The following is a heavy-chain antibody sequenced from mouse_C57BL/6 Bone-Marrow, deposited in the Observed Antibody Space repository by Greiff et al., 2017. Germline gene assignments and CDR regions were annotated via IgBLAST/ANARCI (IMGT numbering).Heavy chain of an antibody. J-gene: IGHJ2*01. CDR3: ARVIYYGYVLDY. V-gene: IGHV5-16*01. Sequence: EVKVVESEGGLVQPGSSMKLSCTASGFTFSDYYMAWVRQVPEKGLEWVANINYDGSSTYYLDSLKSRFIISRDNAKNILYLQMSSLKSEDTATYYCARVIYYGYVLDYWGQGTTLTVSS. CDR2: INYDGSST. CDR1: GFTFSDYY. D-gene: IGHD2-2*01.